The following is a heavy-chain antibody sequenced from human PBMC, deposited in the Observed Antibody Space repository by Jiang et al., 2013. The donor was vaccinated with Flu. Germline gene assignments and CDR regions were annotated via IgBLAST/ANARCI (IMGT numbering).Heavy chain of an antibody. CDR3: AKTFRALTSIATNWFDP. Sequence: VESGGGLVQPGGSLRLSCAASGITFGSYAMSWVRQAPGKGLEWVSAISGPGSNTYYADSVKGRFTISRDNSKNTLYLQMNSLRPEDTAVYYCAKTFRALTSIATNWFDPWGQGTLVTVSS. CDR1: GITFGSYA. D-gene: IGHD2-21*01. CDR2: ISGPGSNT. V-gene: IGHV3-23*04. J-gene: IGHJ5*02.